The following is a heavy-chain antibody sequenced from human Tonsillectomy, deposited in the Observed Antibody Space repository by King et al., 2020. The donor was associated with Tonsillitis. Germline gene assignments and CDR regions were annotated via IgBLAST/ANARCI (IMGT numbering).Heavy chain of an antibody. J-gene: IGHJ4*02. CDR3: AKCGGRYYDSGCYFDY. CDR1: GFTFSNYG. D-gene: IGHD3-22*01. Sequence: VQLVESGGGVVQPGRSLRLSCAASGFTFSNYGMHWVRQTPGKGLEWVAIISYDGSNKYYADSVKGQFTISRDNSKNTLYLQMNSLRAEDSAVFYCAKCGGRYYDSGCYFDYWGQGTLVTVSS. CDR2: ISYDGSNK. V-gene: IGHV3-30*18.